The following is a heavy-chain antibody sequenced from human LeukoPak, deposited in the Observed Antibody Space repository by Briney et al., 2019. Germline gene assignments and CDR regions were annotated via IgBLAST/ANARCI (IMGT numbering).Heavy chain of an antibody. J-gene: IGHJ4*02. V-gene: IGHV4-59*08. D-gene: IGHD5-12*01. CDR3: ARGRYSGYEY. Sequence: SETLSLTCTVSGGSISSYYWSWIRQPPGKELEWIGYIYYSGSTNYNPSLKSRVTISVDTSKNQFSLKLSSVTAADTAVYYCARGRYSGYEYWDQGTLVTVSS. CDR1: GGSISSYY. CDR2: IYYSGST.